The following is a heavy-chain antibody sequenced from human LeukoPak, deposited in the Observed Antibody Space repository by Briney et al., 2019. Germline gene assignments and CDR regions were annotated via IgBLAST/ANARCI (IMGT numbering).Heavy chain of an antibody. V-gene: IGHV3-74*01. Sequence: GGSLRLSCAASGFTFSSYGMSWVRQAPGKGLVWVSRINSDGSSTSYADSVRGRFTISRDNAKNTLYLQMNSLRAEDTAVYYCARGTEYYDSTDAFDIWGQGTMVTVSS. J-gene: IGHJ3*02. D-gene: IGHD3-22*01. CDR3: ARGTEYYDSTDAFDI. CDR1: GFTFSSYG. CDR2: INSDGSST.